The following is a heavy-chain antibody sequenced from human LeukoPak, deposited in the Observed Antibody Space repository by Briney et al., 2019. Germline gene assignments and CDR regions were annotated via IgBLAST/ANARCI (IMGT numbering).Heavy chain of an antibody. J-gene: IGHJ6*02. CDR2: IIPILGIA. Sequence: ASVKVSCKASGGTFSSYAISWVRRAPGQGLEWMGRIIPILGIANYAQKFQGRVTITADKSTSTAYMELSSLRSEDTAVYYCARAGAANYGSGSYRSYGMDVWGQGTTVTVSS. CDR1: GGTFSSYA. CDR3: ARAGAANYGSGSYRSYGMDV. D-gene: IGHD3-10*01. V-gene: IGHV1-69*04.